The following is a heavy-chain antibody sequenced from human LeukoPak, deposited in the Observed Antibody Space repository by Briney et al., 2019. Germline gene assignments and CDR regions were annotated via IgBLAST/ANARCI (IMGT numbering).Heavy chain of an antibody. D-gene: IGHD3-3*01. J-gene: IGHJ4*02. CDR2: ISAYNGNT. Sequence: ASVKVSCKASGYTFTSYGISWVRQAPGQGLEWMGWISAYNGNTNYAQKLQGRVTMTTDTSTSTAYMELRSLRSDDTAVYYCARCPSDYDFWSGYYTDYWGQGTLVTVSS. CDR1: GYTFTSYG. CDR3: ARCPSDYDFWSGYYTDY. V-gene: IGHV1-18*01.